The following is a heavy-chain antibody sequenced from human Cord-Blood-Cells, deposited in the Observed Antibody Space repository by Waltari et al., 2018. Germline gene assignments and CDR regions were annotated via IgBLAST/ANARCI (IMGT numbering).Heavy chain of an antibody. Sequence: QVQLQQWGAGLLKPSETLSLTCAVYGGSFSGYYWSWIRQPPGKGLEWIGEINHSGSTNCNPSLKSRVTVSVDTSKNQFSLKLSSVTAADTAVYYCARGGIVVVPAAIYTFDYWGQGTLVTVSS. V-gene: IGHV4-34*01. CDR2: INHSGST. CDR3: ARGGIVVVPAAIYTFDY. D-gene: IGHD2-2*01. CDR1: GGSFSGYY. J-gene: IGHJ4*02.